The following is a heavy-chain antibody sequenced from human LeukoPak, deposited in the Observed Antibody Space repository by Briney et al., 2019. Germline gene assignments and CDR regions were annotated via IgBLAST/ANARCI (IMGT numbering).Heavy chain of an antibody. J-gene: IGHJ4*02. CDR1: GGSISSSNW. D-gene: IGHD3-22*01. Sequence: SETLSLTCAVSGGSISSSNWWRWVRQPPGEGLEWIGEIYHSGSTNYNPSLKILVTISVDKSKNQFSLKLSSVPPADTAVYNCARGRDYYDSSGYFDYWGQGTLVTVSS. CDR3: ARGRDYYDSSGYFDY. CDR2: IYHSGST. V-gene: IGHV4-4*02.